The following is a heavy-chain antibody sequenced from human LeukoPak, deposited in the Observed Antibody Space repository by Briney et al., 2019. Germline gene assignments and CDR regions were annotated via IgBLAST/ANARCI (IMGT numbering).Heavy chain of an antibody. CDR2: IRRKTKNYAA. CDR1: GFTFSDSY. D-gene: IGHD2-8*02. Sequence: SGGPLRLSCAASGFTFSDSYMHWVRQASGKGLEWVGLIRRKTKNYAATYAESVKGKFTISRDDSKNTAYLQMNSLKMEDTAVYYCTRQNCTGGSCSYVDCWGQGTLVSVSS. J-gene: IGHJ4*02. CDR3: TRQNCTGGSCSYVDC. V-gene: IGHV3-73*01.